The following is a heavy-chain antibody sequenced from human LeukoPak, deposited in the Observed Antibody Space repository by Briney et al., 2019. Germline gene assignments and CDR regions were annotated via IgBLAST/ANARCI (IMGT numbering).Heavy chain of an antibody. CDR1: GFTFSSYA. Sequence: PGGSLRLSCAASGFTFSSYAMSWVRQAPGEGLEWVSAISGSGGSTYYADSVKGRFTISRDNSKNTLYLQMNSLRAEDTGVYYCAKNKWFGEFGSNFDYWGQGTLVTVSS. J-gene: IGHJ4*02. D-gene: IGHD3-10*01. CDR3: AKNKWFGEFGSNFDY. CDR2: ISGSGGST. V-gene: IGHV3-23*01.